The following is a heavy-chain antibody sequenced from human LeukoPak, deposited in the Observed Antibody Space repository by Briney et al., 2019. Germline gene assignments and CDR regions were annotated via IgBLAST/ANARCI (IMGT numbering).Heavy chain of an antibody. Sequence: GRSLRLSCAASGFTFDDYAMHWVRQAPGKGLEWVSGISWNSGSIGYADSVKGRFTISRDNAKNSLYLQMNSLRAEDMALYYCAKGTHIGWAYYFDYWGQGTLVTVSS. J-gene: IGHJ4*02. CDR3: AKGTHIGWAYYFDY. D-gene: IGHD6-19*01. CDR1: GFTFDDYA. V-gene: IGHV3-9*03. CDR2: ISWNSGSI.